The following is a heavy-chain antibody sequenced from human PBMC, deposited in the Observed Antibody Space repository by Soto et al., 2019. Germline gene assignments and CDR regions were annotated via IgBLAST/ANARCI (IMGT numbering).Heavy chain of an antibody. D-gene: IGHD2-15*01. Sequence: QVQLQQWGAGLLKPSETLSLTCSVFGVSFSHYYWNWIRQPPGKGLEWIGEINDSGRTKYNPSLESRVTMSIDTSKMQFSLRLNSVTAEDAAIYYCARTGRGYPRDAFDIWGQGTMVTVSS. J-gene: IGHJ3*02. CDR2: INDSGRT. V-gene: IGHV4-34*01. CDR1: GVSFSHYY. CDR3: ARTGRGYPRDAFDI.